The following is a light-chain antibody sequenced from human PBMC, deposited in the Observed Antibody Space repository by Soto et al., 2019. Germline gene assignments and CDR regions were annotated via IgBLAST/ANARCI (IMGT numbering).Light chain of an antibody. CDR3: QQYGSSPRT. V-gene: IGKV3-20*01. Sequence: EIVLTQSPGTLSLSPGERLTLSCRASQTVSNNFLAWYQQKPGQDPRLLIYGASTRATGIPDKFSGSGSGTDFTLTISRLEPEDLAVYYCQQYGSSPRTFGQGTKVEIK. J-gene: IGKJ1*01. CDR1: QTVSNNF. CDR2: GAS.